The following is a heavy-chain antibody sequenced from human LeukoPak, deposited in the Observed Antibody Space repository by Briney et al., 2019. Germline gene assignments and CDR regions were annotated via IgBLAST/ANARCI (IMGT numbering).Heavy chain of an antibody. CDR2: ISSSSSYI. V-gene: IGHV3-21*01. D-gene: IGHD2-2*02. J-gene: IGHJ4*02. CDR3: ARGLFGNFGRVSYTEFDF. CDR1: GFTFSSYS. Sequence: GGSLRLSCAASGFTFSSYSMNWVRQAPGKGLEWVSSISSSSSYIYYADSVKGRFTISRDNAKNSLYLQMNSLRAEDTAVYYCARGLFGNFGRVSYTEFDFWGQGTLVTDSS.